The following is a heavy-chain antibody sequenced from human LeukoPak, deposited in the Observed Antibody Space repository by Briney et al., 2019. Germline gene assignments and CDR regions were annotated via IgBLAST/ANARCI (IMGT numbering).Heavy chain of an antibody. V-gene: IGHV4-59*01. Sequence: SETLSLTCSVSGGSISSYFWSWIRQPPGKGLEWIGYINHSGNTYYNPSLKSRVTISVDTSKNQLSLKLSSVTAADTAVYYCARGQGSGTYYLDYWGQGTLVTVPS. CDR1: GGSISSYF. CDR2: INHSGNT. CDR3: ARGQGSGTYYLDY. D-gene: IGHD1-26*01. J-gene: IGHJ4*02.